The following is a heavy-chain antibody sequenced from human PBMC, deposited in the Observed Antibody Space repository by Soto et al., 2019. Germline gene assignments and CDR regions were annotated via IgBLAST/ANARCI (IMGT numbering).Heavy chain of an antibody. J-gene: IGHJ4*02. CDR2: IVVGSGNT. CDR1: GFTFTSSA. Sequence: SVKVSCKASGFTFTSSAVQLVRQARGQRLEWIGWIVVGSGNTNYAQKFQERVTITRDMSTSTAYMELSSLRSEDTAVYYCAADYISGSTDYWGQGTLVTASS. V-gene: IGHV1-58*01. D-gene: IGHD3-22*01. CDR3: AADYISGSTDY.